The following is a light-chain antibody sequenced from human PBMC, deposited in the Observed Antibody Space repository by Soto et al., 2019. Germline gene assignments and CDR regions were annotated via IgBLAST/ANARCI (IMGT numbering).Light chain of an antibody. Sequence: QSVLTQPPSASGSPGQSVTISCTGTKNDIGVYDFVSWYQHHPGKAPRLIIYEVVQRPSGVPDRFSGSKSGNTASLTVSGLKAEDEADYYCKSYAGSNTYVFGSGTKLTVL. CDR2: EVV. CDR1: KNDIGVYDF. V-gene: IGLV2-8*01. CDR3: KSYAGSNTYV. J-gene: IGLJ1*01.